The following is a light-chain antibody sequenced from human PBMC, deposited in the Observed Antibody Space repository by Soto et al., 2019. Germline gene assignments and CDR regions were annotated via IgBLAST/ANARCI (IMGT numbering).Light chain of an antibody. CDR3: QQSYSTTWT. V-gene: IGKV1-39*01. CDR1: QSISTY. CDR2: AAS. J-gene: IGKJ1*01. Sequence: DIQMTQSPSSLSASVGDRVTITCRASQSISTYLNWYQQKPGKAPKLLIYAASNLQSGVPSRFSGSGSGTDFTLTISSLQPEDFATYSCQQSYSTTWTFGQGTKVDIK.